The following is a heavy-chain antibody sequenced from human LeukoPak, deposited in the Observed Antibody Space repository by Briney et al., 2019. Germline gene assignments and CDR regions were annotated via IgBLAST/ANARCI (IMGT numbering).Heavy chain of an antibody. CDR2: INHSGST. J-gene: IGHJ4*02. CDR1: GGSFSGYY. V-gene: IGHV4-34*01. D-gene: IGHD2-21*02. CDR3: AILRVTSRTFDH. Sequence: PSETLSLTCAVYGGSFSGYYWSWIRQPPGKGLEWIGEINHSGSTNYNPSLKSRVTISVDTSKNQFSLKLSSVTAADTAVYYCAILRVTSRTFDHWGQGTLVTVSS.